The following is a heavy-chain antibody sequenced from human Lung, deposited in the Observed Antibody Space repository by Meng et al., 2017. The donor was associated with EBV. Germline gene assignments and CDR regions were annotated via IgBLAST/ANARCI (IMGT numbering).Heavy chain of an antibody. D-gene: IGHD6-6*01. Sequence: QVQLQESGPGLVKPSETLSLTCTVSGGSFNNYYWSWIRQPAGKGLEWIGYIYDSGSTSYNPSLISRVTISVDTSRNQFSLKPTSVTAADTAVYYCAREYSSSSGLPGPWGQGTLVTVSS. V-gene: IGHV4-59*06. CDR1: GGSFNNYY. CDR2: IYDSGST. CDR3: AREYSSSSGLPGP. J-gene: IGHJ5*02.